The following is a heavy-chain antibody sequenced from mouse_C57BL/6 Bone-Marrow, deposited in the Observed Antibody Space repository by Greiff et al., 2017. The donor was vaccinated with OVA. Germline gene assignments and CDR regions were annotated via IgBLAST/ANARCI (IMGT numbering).Heavy chain of an antibody. CDR2: ISYDGSN. CDR3: ATKLGFHWYFDV. V-gene: IGHV3-6*01. D-gene: IGHD4-1*01. Sequence: EVQLKESGPGLVKPSQSLSLTCSVTGYSITSGYYWNWIRQFPGNKLEWMGYISYDGSNNYNPSLKNRISITRDTSKNQFFLKLNSVTTEDTATYYCATKLGFHWYFDVWGTGTTVTVSS. J-gene: IGHJ1*03. CDR1: GYSITSGYY.